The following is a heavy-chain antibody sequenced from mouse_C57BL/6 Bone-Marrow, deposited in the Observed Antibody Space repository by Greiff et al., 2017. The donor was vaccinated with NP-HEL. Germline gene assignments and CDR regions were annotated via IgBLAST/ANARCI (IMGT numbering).Heavy chain of an antibody. V-gene: IGHV1-74*01. D-gene: IGHD2-3*01. CDR3: AIWGGLYDGYFWYFDV. CDR1: GYTFTSYW. Sequence: QVQLQQPGAELVKPGTSVKVSCKASGYTFTSYWMHWVKQRPGQGLEWIGRIHPSDSDTNYNQKFKGKATLTVDKSSSTAYMQLSSLTSEASAVYYGAIWGGLYDGYFWYFDVWGTGTTVTVSS. CDR2: IHPSDSDT. J-gene: IGHJ1*03.